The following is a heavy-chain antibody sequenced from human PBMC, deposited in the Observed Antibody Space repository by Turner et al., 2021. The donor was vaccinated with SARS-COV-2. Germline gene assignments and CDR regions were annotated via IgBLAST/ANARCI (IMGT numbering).Heavy chain of an antibody. Sequence: QLQLQESGPALTKPSETLSLTCTVSGGSISSSNYYWGWIRQPPGKGLEWIGSIYYRGSTYYIPSLKSRVTISVDTSKNQFSLKLSSVTAADTAVYYCARLLNPGSYYYYYYGMDVWGQGTTVTVSS. J-gene: IGHJ6*02. D-gene: IGHD3-10*01. V-gene: IGHV4-39*01. CDR1: GGSISSSNYY. CDR2: IYYRGST. CDR3: ARLLNPGSYYYYYYGMDV.